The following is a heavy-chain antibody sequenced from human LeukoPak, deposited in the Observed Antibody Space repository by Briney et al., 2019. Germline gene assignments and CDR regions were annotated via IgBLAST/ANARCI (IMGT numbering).Heavy chain of an antibody. CDR1: GFTFSSYA. V-gene: IGHV3-23*01. CDR3: AKFGSSSLTFDY. D-gene: IGHD6-6*01. Sequence: GGSLRLSCAASGFTFSSYAMSWVRQAPGKGLEWVSAISGSGGSTYYVDSVKGRFTISRDNSKNTLYLQMNSLRAEDTAVYYCAKFGSSSLTFDYWGQGTLVTVSS. J-gene: IGHJ4*02. CDR2: ISGSGGST.